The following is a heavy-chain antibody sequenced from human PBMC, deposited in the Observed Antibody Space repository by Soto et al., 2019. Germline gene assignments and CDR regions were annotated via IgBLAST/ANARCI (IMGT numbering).Heavy chain of an antibody. D-gene: IGHD3-3*01. CDR1: GYTFTSYG. Sequence: GASVKVCCKASGYTFTSYGISWVRQAPGQRLEWMGWISAYNGNTNYAQKLQGRVTMTTDTSTSTAYMELRSLRSDDTAVYYCARRITIFGVVIGPHADYYYYMDVWGKGTTVTVSS. V-gene: IGHV1-18*01. CDR2: ISAYNGNT. J-gene: IGHJ6*03. CDR3: ARRITIFGVVIGPHADYYYYMDV.